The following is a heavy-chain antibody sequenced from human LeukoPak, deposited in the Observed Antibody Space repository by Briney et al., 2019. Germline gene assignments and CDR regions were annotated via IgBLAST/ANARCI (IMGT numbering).Heavy chain of an antibody. CDR3: ARTLGVEGTFEYYFDY. Sequence: SETLSLTCAVYGGSFSGYYWSWIRQPPGKGLEWIGYIYYSGSTNYNPSLKSRVTISVDTSKNQFSLKLSSVTAADTAVYYCARTLGVEGTFEYYFDYWGQGTLVTVSS. CDR2: IYYSGST. D-gene: IGHD3-10*01. J-gene: IGHJ4*02. CDR1: GGSFSGYY. V-gene: IGHV4-59*01.